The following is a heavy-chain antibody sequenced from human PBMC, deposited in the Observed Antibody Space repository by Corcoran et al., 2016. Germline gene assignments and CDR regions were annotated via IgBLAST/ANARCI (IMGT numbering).Heavy chain of an antibody. CDR2: IDLDDDK. D-gene: IGHD3-3*01. Sequence: QVTLRESGPALVKPTQTLTLTCTFSGFSLSTSGMCVSWIRQPPGKALEWLALIDLDDDKYYSTSLKTRLTISKDTSKNQVVLTMTNMDPVETATYYWARIPPPYDFWSGYYRGYYFDYWGQGTLVTVSS. V-gene: IGHV2-70*01. J-gene: IGHJ4*02. CDR3: ARIPPPYDFWSGYYRGYYFDY. CDR1: GFSLSTSGMC.